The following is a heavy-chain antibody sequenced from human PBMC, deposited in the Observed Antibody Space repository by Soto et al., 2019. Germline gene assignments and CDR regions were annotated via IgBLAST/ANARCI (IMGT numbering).Heavy chain of an antibody. CDR2: IYWNDDK. V-gene: IGHV2-5*01. CDR1: GFSLSTSGVG. CDR3: AKRTISSSYFDY. J-gene: IGHJ4*02. D-gene: IGHD3-16*02. Sequence: SGPTLVNPTQTLTLTCTFSGFSLSTSGVGVGWIRQPPGKALEWLAVIYWNDDKRYSPSLKSRLTITKDNSKRKVVLTMTNLDPVDTATYYCAKRTISSSYFDYWGQGNLVTVSS.